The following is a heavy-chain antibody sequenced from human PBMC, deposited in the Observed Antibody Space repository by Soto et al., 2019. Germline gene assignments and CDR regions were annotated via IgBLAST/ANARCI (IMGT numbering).Heavy chain of an antibody. CDR2: ISAYNGNT. Sequence: SVKVSCRASGYTFTSYGISWVRQAPGQGLEWMGWISAYNGNTNYAQKLQGRVTMTTDTSTSTAYMELRSLRSDDTAVYYCARGKYCSSTSSYLGCWFDPWGQGTLVTVSS. CDR1: GYTFTSYG. D-gene: IGHD2-2*01. CDR3: ARGKYCSSTSSYLGCWFDP. V-gene: IGHV1-18*01. J-gene: IGHJ5*02.